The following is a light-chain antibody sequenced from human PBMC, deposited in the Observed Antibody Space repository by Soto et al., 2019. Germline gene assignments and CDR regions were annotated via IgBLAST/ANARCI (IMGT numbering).Light chain of an antibody. V-gene: IGLV1-51*01. CDR2: DNN. J-gene: IGLJ7*01. Sequence: QSVLTQPPSVSAAPGQKVTISCSGSSSNIGNNYVSWYQQLPGTAPKLLIYDNNKRPSGIPDRFSGSKSGTSATLGITGLQTGDEADYYCGTWDSSLSAAVFGERTQLTVL. CDR1: SSNIGNNY. CDR3: GTWDSSLSAAV.